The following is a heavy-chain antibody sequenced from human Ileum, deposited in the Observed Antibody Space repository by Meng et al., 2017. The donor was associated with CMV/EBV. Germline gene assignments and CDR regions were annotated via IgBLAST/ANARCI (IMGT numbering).Heavy chain of an antibody. D-gene: IGHD7-27*01. CDR2: IRLNSGDT. CDR1: GDIFTGYY. CDR3: ARENWVYDY. V-gene: IGHV1-2*06. J-gene: IGHJ4*02. Sequence: QVQRVQPGTEMKTPGASVKVSCKASGDIFTGYYMHWFRQAPGQGLEWMGQIRLNSGDTHYAQKFQGRVTMTRDMSIITAYMELSSLMSDDTAVYYCARENWVYDYWGQGTLVTVSS.